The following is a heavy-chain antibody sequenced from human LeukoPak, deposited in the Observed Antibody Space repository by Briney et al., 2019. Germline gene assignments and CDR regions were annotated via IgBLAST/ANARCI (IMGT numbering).Heavy chain of an antibody. Sequence: SETLSLTCTVSGGSISSSNYYWGWIRQPPGKGLEWIGTIYYSGSTYYNPSLKSRLTISVDTSKNQFSLNLSSVTAADTAVYYCARVSSSWYQDWYFDLWGRGTLVTVSS. D-gene: IGHD6-13*01. V-gene: IGHV4-39*07. CDR3: ARVSSSWYQDWYFDL. CDR1: GGSISSSNYY. CDR2: IYYSGST. J-gene: IGHJ2*01.